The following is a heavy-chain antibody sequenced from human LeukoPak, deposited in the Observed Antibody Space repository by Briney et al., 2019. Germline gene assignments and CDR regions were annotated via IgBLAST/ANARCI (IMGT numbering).Heavy chain of an antibody. Sequence: TSGTLSLTCAVSGGSISSSNWWNWVRQPPGKGLEWIGEIYHSGSTNYNPSLKSRVTISVDKSKNQFSLKLRSVTAAGTAVYHCARANYYGSGSNDALDFWGQGTMVTVSS. D-gene: IGHD3-10*01. CDR2: IYHSGST. CDR1: GGSISSSNW. J-gene: IGHJ3*01. V-gene: IGHV4-4*02. CDR3: ARANYYGSGSNDALDF.